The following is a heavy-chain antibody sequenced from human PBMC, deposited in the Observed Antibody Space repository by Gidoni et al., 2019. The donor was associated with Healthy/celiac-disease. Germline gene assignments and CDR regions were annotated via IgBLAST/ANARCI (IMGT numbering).Heavy chain of an antibody. D-gene: IGHD3-22*01. V-gene: IGHV3-21*01. CDR1: GFTFSSYS. CDR3: ARVGVIVVVTDAFDI. J-gene: IGHJ3*02. Sequence: EVQLVESGGGLVKPGGSLRLSCAASGFTFSSYSINWVRQAPGKGLEVFSSISSSSSDIYYADSVKGRFTISRDNAKNSLYLQMNSLRAEDTAVYYCARVGVIVVVTDAFDIWGQGTMVTVSS. CDR2: ISSSSSDI.